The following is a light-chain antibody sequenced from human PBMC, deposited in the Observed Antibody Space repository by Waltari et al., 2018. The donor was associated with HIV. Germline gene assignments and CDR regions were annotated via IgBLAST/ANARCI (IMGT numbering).Light chain of an antibody. CDR3: QSYDRSLSAWV. Sequence: QSVLAQPPSVSGAPGQRVTISCTGSSSNIGSDYHVYRYQHLPGTAPKPLIYGNSNRPSGVPNRFSGSKSDTSASLAITGLQAEDEADYYCQSYDRSLSAWVFGGGTRLNVL. CDR2: GNS. J-gene: IGLJ3*02. V-gene: IGLV1-40*01. CDR1: SSNIGSDYH.